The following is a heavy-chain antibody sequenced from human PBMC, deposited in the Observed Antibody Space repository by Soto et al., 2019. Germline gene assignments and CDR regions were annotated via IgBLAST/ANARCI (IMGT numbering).Heavy chain of an antibody. CDR3: ARGGDCSSTSCYVHYGMDV. Sequence: ASVKVSCKASGYTFTSYGISWVRQAPGQGLEWMGWISAYNGNTNYAQKLQGRVIMTRDTSTNTIYMELSSLRSEDTAVYYCARGGDCSSTSCYVHYGMDVWGQGTTVTVSS. D-gene: IGHD2-2*01. CDR1: GYTFTSYG. CDR2: ISAYNGNT. V-gene: IGHV1-18*01. J-gene: IGHJ6*02.